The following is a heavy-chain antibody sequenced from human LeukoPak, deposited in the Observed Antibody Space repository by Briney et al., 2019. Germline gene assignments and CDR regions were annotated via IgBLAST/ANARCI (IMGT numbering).Heavy chain of an antibody. J-gene: IGHJ3*02. CDR2: ISGSGGST. Sequence: GGSLRLSCAASGFTFSGYAMSWVRQAPGKGLEWVSAISGSGGSTYYADSVKGRFTISRDNSKNTLYLQMNSLRAEDTAVYYCAKDYRDSSGYYDAFDIWGQGTMVTVSS. CDR1: GFTFSGYA. D-gene: IGHD3-22*01. V-gene: IGHV3-23*01. CDR3: AKDYRDSSGYYDAFDI.